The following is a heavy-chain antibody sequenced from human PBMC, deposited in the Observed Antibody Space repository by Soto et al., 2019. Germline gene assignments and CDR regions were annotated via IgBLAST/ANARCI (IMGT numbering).Heavy chain of an antibody. J-gene: IGHJ4*02. CDR2: SNAGNGNT. D-gene: IGHD3-10*01. Sequence: ASVKVSCQASGYTFTSYAMHWVRQAPGQRLEWMGWSNAGNGNTKYSQKFQGRVTITRDTSASTAYMELSSLRSEDTAVYYCASGGSVVFDEWGKGTLVTVSS. CDR3: ASGGSVVFDE. V-gene: IGHV1-3*01. CDR1: GYTFTSYA.